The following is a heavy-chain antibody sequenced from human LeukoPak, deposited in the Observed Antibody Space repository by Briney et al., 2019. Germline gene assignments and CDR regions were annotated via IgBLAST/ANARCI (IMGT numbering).Heavy chain of an antibody. CDR2: ISGNGGST. V-gene: IGHV3-23*01. J-gene: IGHJ4*02. CDR3: AKDVDTAMVPVNFDY. CDR1: GFTFDSYV. D-gene: IGHD5-18*01. Sequence: PGGSLRLSCAASGFTFDSYVMSWVRQAPGKGLEWVSSISGNGGSTYYADSVRGRFTISRDNSKNTLYLQMNSLTAEDTAIYYCAKDVDTAMVPVNFDYWGQGTLVTVSS.